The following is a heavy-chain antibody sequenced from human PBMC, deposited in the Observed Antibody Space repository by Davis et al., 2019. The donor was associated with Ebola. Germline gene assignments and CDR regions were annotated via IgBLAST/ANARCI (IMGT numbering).Heavy chain of an antibody. CDR1: GFLFSTYV. V-gene: IGHV3-23*01. Sequence: SLKISCSASGFLFSTYVMSWVRQAPGKVLEWVSTYGTSADTYYADSVKGRFTISRDNSKNTLYLQMNSLRAENTAVYYCAKQYYDFWSGNYWGQGTLVTVSS. CDR2: YGTSADT. CDR3: AKQYYDFWSGNY. J-gene: IGHJ4*02. D-gene: IGHD3-3*01.